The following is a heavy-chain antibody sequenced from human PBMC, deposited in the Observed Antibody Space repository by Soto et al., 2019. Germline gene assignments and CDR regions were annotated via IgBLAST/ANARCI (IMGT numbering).Heavy chain of an antibody. CDR2: INAGNGNT. J-gene: IGHJ6*02. CDR1: GYTFTRYA. D-gene: IGHD2-2*01. V-gene: IGHV1-3*01. Sequence: RASVKVSFKASGYTFTRYAMHWVRQAPGQRLEWMGWINAGNGNTQYSQKFQGRVTITRDTSASTAYMELSSLRSEDSAVFYCARTDCSSTSCYNYYYYGMDVWGQGTTVTVSS. CDR3: ARTDCSSTSCYNYYYYGMDV.